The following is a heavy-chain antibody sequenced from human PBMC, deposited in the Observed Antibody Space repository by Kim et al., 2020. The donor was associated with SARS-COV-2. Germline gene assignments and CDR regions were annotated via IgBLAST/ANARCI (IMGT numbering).Heavy chain of an antibody. J-gene: IGHJ4*02. Sequence: GTSIHYADDVNGRFTISRDNAKKALSLQMNSLTPEDTAVYYCVREPNYWGQGTLVTVSS. CDR3: VREPNY. CDR2: GTSI. V-gene: IGHV3-11*01.